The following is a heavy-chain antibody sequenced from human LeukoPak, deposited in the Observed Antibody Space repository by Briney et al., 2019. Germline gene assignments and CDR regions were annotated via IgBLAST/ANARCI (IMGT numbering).Heavy chain of an antibody. D-gene: IGHD2-15*01. J-gene: IGHJ4*02. Sequence: GGSLRLSFAASGFTFSSYWMTWVRQAPGKGLEWVANIKQDGSEEYYVDSVKGRFTISRDNAKNSLFLQMNSLRAEDTAVYYCAREVTPYYWGQGTLVTVSS. CDR1: GFTFSSYW. CDR3: AREVTPYY. CDR2: IKQDGSEE. V-gene: IGHV3-7*01.